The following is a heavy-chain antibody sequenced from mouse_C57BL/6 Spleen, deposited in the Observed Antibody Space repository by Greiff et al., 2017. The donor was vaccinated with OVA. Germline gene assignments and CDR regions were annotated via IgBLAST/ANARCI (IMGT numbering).Heavy chain of an antibody. Sequence: EVKLQESGPGLVKPSQSLSLTCSVTGYSITSGYYWNWIRQFPGNKLEWMGYISYDGSNNYNPSLKNRISITRDTSKNQFFLKLNSVTTEDTATYYCARDGATVVASYWYFDVWGTGTTVTVSS. CDR1: GYSITSGYY. V-gene: IGHV3-6*01. CDR2: ISYDGSN. D-gene: IGHD1-1*01. J-gene: IGHJ1*03. CDR3: ARDGATVVASYWYFDV.